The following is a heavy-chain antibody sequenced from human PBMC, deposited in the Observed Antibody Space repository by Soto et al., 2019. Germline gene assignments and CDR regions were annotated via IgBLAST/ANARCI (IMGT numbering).Heavy chain of an antibody. CDR1: GYTVTYRY. CDR3: ASSDQLPFSGSHGPRVTDWFDP. D-gene: IGHD1-26*01. J-gene: IGHJ5*02. V-gene: IGHV1-45*02. Sequence: SVKVSWKASGYTVTYRYLHWVRQAPGQALEWMGWITPFNGNTNYAQKFQDRVTITRDRSMSTVYMELSSLRSEDAAMYYCASSDQLPFSGSHGPRVTDWFDPWG. CDR2: ITPFNGNT.